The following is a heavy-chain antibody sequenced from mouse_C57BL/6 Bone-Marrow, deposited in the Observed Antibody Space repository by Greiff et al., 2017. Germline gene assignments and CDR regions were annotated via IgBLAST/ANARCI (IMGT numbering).Heavy chain of an antibody. J-gene: IGHJ3*01. V-gene: IGHV1-55*01. CDR2: IYPGSGST. CDR1: GYTFTSYW. D-gene: IGHD2-3*01. Sequence: VKLKQPGAELVKPGASVKMSCKASGYTFTSYWITWVKQRPGQGLEWIGDIYPGSGSTNYNEKFKSKATLTVDTSSSTAYMQLSSLTSEDSAVYYCARSRDGYYLAYWGQGTLVTVSA. CDR3: ARSRDGYYLAY.